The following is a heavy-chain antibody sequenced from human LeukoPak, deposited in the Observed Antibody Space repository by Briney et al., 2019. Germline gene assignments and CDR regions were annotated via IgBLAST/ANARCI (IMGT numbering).Heavy chain of an antibody. V-gene: IGHV3-11*04. CDR2: ISSSGSTT. J-gene: IGHJ4*02. Sequence: GGSLRLSCAASGFTFSDYYMNWIRQAPGKGLECVAYISSSGSTTYYADSVKGRFTISRDNANNSAYLQMNSLRADDTAVYYCARERAGRGDFEYWGQGILVTVSS. D-gene: IGHD3-10*01. CDR1: GFTFSDYY. CDR3: ARERAGRGDFEY.